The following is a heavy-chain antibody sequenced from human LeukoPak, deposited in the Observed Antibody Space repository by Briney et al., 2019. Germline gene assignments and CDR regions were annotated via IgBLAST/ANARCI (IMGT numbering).Heavy chain of an antibody. Sequence: GGSLRLSCAASGFTFSSYAVTWVRQAPGKGLEWVSTISGSGGSTYYADSVKGRFTISRDISKTTLYLQMNSLRVEDTAVYYCAKEGYSSGRDPFDYWGQGTLVTVSS. J-gene: IGHJ4*02. CDR2: ISGSGGST. V-gene: IGHV3-23*01. CDR1: GFTFSSYA. CDR3: AKEGYSSGRDPFDY. D-gene: IGHD6-19*01.